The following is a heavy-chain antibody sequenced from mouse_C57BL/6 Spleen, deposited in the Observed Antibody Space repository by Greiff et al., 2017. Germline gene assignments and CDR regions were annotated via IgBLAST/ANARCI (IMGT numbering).Heavy chain of an antibody. V-gene: IGHV14-2*01. J-gene: IGHJ3*01. CDR1: GFNIKDYY. D-gene: IGHD1-1*02. Sequence: VQLQQSGAELVKPGASVKLSCTASGFNIKDYYMHWVKQRTEQGLEWIGRIDPEDGETKYAPKFQGKATLTADTSSNTAYLQLSSLTAEDTSVYYCASDYLAYWGQGTLVTVSA. CDR3: ASDYLAY. CDR2: IDPEDGET.